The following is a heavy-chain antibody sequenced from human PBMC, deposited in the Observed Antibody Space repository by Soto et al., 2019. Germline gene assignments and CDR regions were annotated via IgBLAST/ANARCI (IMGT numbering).Heavy chain of an antibody. CDR2: IPHDGTYQ. D-gene: IGHD1-1*01. Sequence: QVQLVESGGGVVQPGGSLRLSCTASGFTFSSYGMHWVRQAPGKGLQWVAVIPHDGTYQYYLDSVKDRFTISRDNSKDTLYLQMNSLRVDDTAVYYCVRDDDNLDNGLDHWGQGTLVTVSS. CDR1: GFTFSSYG. CDR3: VRDDDNLDNGLDH. V-gene: IGHV3-30*19. J-gene: IGHJ4*02.